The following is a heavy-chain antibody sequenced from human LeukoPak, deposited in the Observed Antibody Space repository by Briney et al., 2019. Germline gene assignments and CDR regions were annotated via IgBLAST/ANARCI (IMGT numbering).Heavy chain of an antibody. CDR2: ISGSAGST. CDR3: AKGKGSSSSSIDW. J-gene: IGHJ4*02. CDR1: GFTFNTYA. Sequence: GGSLRLSCAASGFTFNTYAMRWVRQAPGKGLEWVSAISGSAGSTYYADSVKGRFTISRDNSKNILYLQTHSLRAEDTAVYYCAKGKGSSSSSIDWWGQGTLVTVSS. D-gene: IGHD2-15*01. V-gene: IGHV3-23*01.